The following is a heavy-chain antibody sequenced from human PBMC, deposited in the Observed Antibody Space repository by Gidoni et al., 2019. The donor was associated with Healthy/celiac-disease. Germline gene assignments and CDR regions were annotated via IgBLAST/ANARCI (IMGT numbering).Heavy chain of an antibody. D-gene: IGHD6-13*01. J-gene: IGHJ4*02. CDR3: AKGHRYSGTGSLY. V-gene: IGHV3-30*18. CDR2: ISYDGSNK. Sequence: QVQLVESGGGVVQPGRSLRLACAASGFTFSSYGMHWVRQAPGKGLEWVAVISYDGSNKYYADSVKGRFTISRDNSKNTLYLQMNSLRAEDTAVYYCAKGHRYSGTGSLYWGQGTLVTVSS. CDR1: GFTFSSYG.